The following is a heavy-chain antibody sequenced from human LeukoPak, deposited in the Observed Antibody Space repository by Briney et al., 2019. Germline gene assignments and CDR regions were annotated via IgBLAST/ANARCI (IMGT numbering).Heavy chain of an antibody. V-gene: IGHV4-61*08. CDR3: ARARSSPPYYYYGMDV. CDR1: GGSISSGDYY. D-gene: IGHD6-13*01. J-gene: IGHJ6*02. CDR2: IYYSGST. Sequence: SETLSLTCTVSGGSISSGDYYWSWIRQPPGKGLEWIGYIYYSGSTNYNPSLKSRVTISVDTSKNQFSLKLSSVTAADTAVYYCARARSSPPYYYYGMDVWGQGTTVTVSS.